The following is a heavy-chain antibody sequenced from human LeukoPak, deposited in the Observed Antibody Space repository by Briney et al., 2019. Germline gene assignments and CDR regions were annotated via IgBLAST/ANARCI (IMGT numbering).Heavy chain of an antibody. CDR3: ATDLSGTITRIVPF. CDR2: FDPEDGET. Sequence: ASEKVSCNVSGYPHPELSMHWVRHAPGKGRVWMGGFDPEDGETIYAQKFQGRVTMTADTSTDTAYMELSSLRSEDTAVYYCATDLSGTITRIVPFWGQGTLVTVSS. J-gene: IGHJ4*02. CDR1: GYPHPELS. V-gene: IGHV1-24*01. D-gene: IGHD3-22*01.